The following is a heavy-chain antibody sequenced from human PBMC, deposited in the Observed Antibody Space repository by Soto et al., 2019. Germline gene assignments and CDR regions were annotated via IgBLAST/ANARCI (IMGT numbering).Heavy chain of an antibody. Sequence: ASVKVSCKASGYTFTSYDINWVRQAPGQGLEWVGWINPTSEYTAHAQKFQGRVTLTREISTATAYMELSSLTSEDTAVYFCERQVQAGYSSDWGQGNQVTVSS. V-gene: IGHV1-8*01. CDR1: GYTFTSYD. CDR3: ERQVQAGYSSD. J-gene: IGHJ4*02. CDR2: INPTSEYT. D-gene: IGHD2-15*01.